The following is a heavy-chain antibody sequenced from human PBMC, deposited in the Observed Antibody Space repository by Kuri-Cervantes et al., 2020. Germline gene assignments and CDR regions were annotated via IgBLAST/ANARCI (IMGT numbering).Heavy chain of an antibody. CDR3: ARDGPAGRYDY. Sequence: SETLSLTCTVSGGPISSYYWGWIRQPPGKGLEWIGEIYHSGSTNYNPSLKSRVTISVDTSKNQFSLKLSSVTAADTAVYYCARDGPAGRYDYWGQGTLVTVSS. CDR1: GGPISSYY. CDR2: IYHSGST. J-gene: IGHJ4*02. V-gene: IGHV4-59*12.